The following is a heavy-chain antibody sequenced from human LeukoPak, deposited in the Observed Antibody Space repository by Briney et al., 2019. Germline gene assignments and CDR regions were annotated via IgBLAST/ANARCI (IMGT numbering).Heavy chain of an antibody. CDR3: ARDAGNSGYGCDL. J-gene: IGHJ5*02. CDR2: IRSSSET. CDR1: GFTFSQYS. Sequence: GGSLRLSCAASGFTFSQYSMNWVRQAPGKGLEWVSHIRSSSETFYADSVKGRFTISRDNARNSLYLQMNNLRGEDTAIYYCARDAGNSGYGCDLWGQGTLVTVST. V-gene: IGHV3-48*01. D-gene: IGHD5-12*01.